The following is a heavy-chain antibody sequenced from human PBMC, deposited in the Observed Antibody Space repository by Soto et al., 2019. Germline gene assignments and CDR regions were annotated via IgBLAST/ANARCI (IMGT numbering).Heavy chain of an antibody. D-gene: IGHD3-22*01. J-gene: IGHJ3*02. Sequence: GESLKISCKGSGYSFTSYWIGWVRQMPGKGLEWMGIIYPGDSDTRYSPSFQGQVTISADKSISTAYLQWSSLKASDTAMYYCARQRYYYDSSGSDPEAFDIWGQGTMLTVSS. V-gene: IGHV5-51*01. CDR2: IYPGDSDT. CDR3: ARQRYYYDSSGSDPEAFDI. CDR1: GYSFTSYW.